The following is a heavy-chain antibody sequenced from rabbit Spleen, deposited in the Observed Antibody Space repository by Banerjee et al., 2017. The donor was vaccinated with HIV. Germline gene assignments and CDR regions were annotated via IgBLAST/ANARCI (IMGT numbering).Heavy chain of an antibody. Sequence: QEQLEESGGDLVKPGASLTLTCKASGLDFSGFFWICWVRQAPGKGLEWIACFDVTKYGATYYASWAKGRFTISKTSSTTVTLQMTSLTAADTATYFCARDAAGREDFNLWGPGTLVTVS. CDR3: ARDAAGREDFNL. J-gene: IGHJ4*01. V-gene: IGHV1S45*01. CDR1: GLDFSGFFW. CDR2: FDVTKYGAT. D-gene: IGHD4-2*01.